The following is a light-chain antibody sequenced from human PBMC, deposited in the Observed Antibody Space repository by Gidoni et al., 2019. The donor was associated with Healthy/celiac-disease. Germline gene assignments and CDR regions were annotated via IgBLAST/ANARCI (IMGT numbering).Light chain of an antibody. V-gene: IGKV3-15*01. CDR1: QSVSSN. CDR2: GAS. CDR3: QQYNNWPPWT. J-gene: IGKJ1*01. Sequence: IVMTQSPATLSVSPGERATSTSRPSQSVSSNFAWYQQQPGQAPRLLLYGASTRATGIPARFSGSGSGTAFTLTISSLQSADFAVYYCQQYNNWPPWTFGQGTKVEIK.